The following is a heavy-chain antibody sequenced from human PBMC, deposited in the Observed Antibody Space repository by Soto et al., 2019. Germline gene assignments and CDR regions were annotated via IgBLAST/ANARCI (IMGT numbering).Heavy chain of an antibody. CDR3: ATGGGLYCSSTSCPKYDYFYMDV. D-gene: IGHD2-2*01. V-gene: IGHV4-59*08. CDR2: IYYSGST. CDR1: GGSIRSYY. J-gene: IGHJ6*03. Sequence: SETLSLTCSVSGGSIRSYYWNWIRQPPGKGLEWIGYIYYSGSTNYNPSLKSRVTISLDTSNNQFSLKLSSVTAADTAVYYCATGGGLYCSSTSCPKYDYFYMDVWGKGATVTVSS.